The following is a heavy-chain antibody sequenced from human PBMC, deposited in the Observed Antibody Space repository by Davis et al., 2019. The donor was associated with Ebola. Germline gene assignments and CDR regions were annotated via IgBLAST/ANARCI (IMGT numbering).Heavy chain of an antibody. V-gene: IGHV5-10-1*01. Sequence: GESLKISCKGSGYSFTSYWISWVRQMPGKGLEWMGRIDPSDSYTNYSPSFQGHVTISANKSISTAYLQWSSLKASDTAMYYCARSWGGDSSGYYSPSDWFDPWGQGTLVTVSS. CDR1: GYSFTSYW. CDR2: IDPSDSYT. CDR3: ARSWGGDSSGYYSPSDWFDP. J-gene: IGHJ5*02. D-gene: IGHD3-22*01.